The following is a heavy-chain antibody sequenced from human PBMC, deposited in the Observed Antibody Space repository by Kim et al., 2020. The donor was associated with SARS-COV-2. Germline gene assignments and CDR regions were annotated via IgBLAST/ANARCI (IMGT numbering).Heavy chain of an antibody. D-gene: IGHD6-19*01. J-gene: IGHJ6*03. CDR1: GFTFSTYG. CDR3: ARDRAVMAGYMDV. Sequence: GGSLRLSCAGSGFTFSTYGIHWVRQAPGQGLEWVAVIWNDGSNKFYTDAVKGRFTISRDNSKNLVYLDTNNLRADDTAVYYCARDRAVMAGYMDVWGKGTTVTVSS. V-gene: IGHV3-33*01. CDR2: IWNDGSNK.